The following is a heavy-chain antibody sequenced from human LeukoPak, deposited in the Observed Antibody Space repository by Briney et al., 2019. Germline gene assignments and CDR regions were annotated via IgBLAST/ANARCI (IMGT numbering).Heavy chain of an antibody. V-gene: IGHV3-23*01. Sequence: GGSLRLSCAASGFTFSSYAMSWVRQAPGKGLEWVSAISGSGGSTYYADSVKGRFTISRDNSKNTLYLQMNSLRAEDTAVYYCARDDTVTTRVGFIDWGQGTLVTVSS. CDR2: ISGSGGST. D-gene: IGHD4-17*01. CDR1: GFTFSSYA. CDR3: ARDDTVTTRVGFID. J-gene: IGHJ4*02.